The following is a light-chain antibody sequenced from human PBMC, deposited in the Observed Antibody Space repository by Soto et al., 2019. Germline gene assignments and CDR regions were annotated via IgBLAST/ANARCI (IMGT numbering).Light chain of an antibody. CDR2: DND. Sequence: QAVVTQPPSVSAAPGQRVTISCSGTTSNIEINSVSWYQQLPGTAPRLLIYDNDKRPPGIPDRFFGSKFGASATLGITGLQTGDEAEYYCGTWDSNLSVQFVFGTGTKVTVL. CDR3: GTWDSNLSVQFV. J-gene: IGLJ1*01. CDR1: TSNIEINS. V-gene: IGLV1-51*01.